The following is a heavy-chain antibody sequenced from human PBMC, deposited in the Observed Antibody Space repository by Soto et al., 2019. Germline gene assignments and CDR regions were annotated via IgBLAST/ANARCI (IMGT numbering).Heavy chain of an antibody. V-gene: IGHV1-3*01. J-gene: IGHJ5*02. D-gene: IGHD2-8*02. CDR3: ARANYCDGGAACFRWFDP. CDR1: EYMFTSYD. CDR2: INAGNGNT. Sequence: GASVKVSCKAYEYMFTSYDIHWVRQAPGQRLEWMGRINAGNGNTKYSQKFQDRVIFTRDTSATTAYMELSSLNSEDTAVYYCARANYCDGGAACFRWFDPWGQGTLVTVSS.